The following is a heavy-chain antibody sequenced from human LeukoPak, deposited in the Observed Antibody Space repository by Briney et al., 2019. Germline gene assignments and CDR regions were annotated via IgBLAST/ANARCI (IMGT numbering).Heavy chain of an antibody. J-gene: IGHJ5*02. CDR1: GYTFTGYY. D-gene: IGHD6-13*01. V-gene: IGHV1-2*02. Sequence: ASVKVSCKASGYTFTGYYMHWVRQAPGQGLEWMGWINPNSGSTNYAQKFQGRVTMTRNTSISTAYMELSSLRSEDTAVYYCASGHGGSSWYHDWFDPWGQGTLVTVSS. CDR2: INPNSGST. CDR3: ASGHGGSSWYHDWFDP.